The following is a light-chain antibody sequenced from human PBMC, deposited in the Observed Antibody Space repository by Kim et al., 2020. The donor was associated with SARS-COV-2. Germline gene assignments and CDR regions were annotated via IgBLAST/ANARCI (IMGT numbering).Light chain of an antibody. CDR3: QQYGTSLYT. CDR2: AAS. V-gene: IGKV3-20*01. J-gene: IGKJ2*01. Sequence: EIVLTQSPCTLSLSPGERATLSCRASQSVSRNYLAWYQQKPGQAPRLLIYAASSRATGIPDRFSGSGSGTDFTLTISRLEPEDFAVYYCQQYGTSLYTFGQGTKLEI. CDR1: QSVSRNY.